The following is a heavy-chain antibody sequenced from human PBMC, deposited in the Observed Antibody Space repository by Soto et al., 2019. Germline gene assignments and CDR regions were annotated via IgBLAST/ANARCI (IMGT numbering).Heavy chain of an antibody. CDR1: GGTFSSYT. Sequence: SVKVSCKASGGTFSSYTISWVRQAPGQGLEWMGRIIPILGIANYAQKFQGRVTITADKSTSTAYMELSSLRSEDTAVYYCASGGYYYDSSGYYPDYWGQGTLVTVSS. CDR2: IIPILGIA. J-gene: IGHJ4*02. D-gene: IGHD3-22*01. V-gene: IGHV1-69*02. CDR3: ASGGYYYDSSGYYPDY.